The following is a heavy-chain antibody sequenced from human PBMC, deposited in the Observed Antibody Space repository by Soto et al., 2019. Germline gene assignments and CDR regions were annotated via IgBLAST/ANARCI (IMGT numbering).Heavy chain of an antibody. J-gene: IGHJ4*02. Sequence: ASVKVSCKASGYTFTSYAVHWVRQAPGQKLEWMGWINTVNGNTKYSQKLEGRVTLTGDTSASTADMELSSLTTEDTAVYYCARPSHTSSPGVYFDYWGQGTLVTVSS. D-gene: IGHD3-10*01. CDR2: INTVNGNT. V-gene: IGHV1-3*04. CDR1: GYTFTSYA. CDR3: ARPSHTSSPGVYFDY.